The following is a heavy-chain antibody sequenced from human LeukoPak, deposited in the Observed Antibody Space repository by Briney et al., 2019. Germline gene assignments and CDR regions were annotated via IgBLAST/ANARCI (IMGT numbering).Heavy chain of an antibody. V-gene: IGHV3-30*04. CDR2: ISYDGIDS. J-gene: IGHJ3*01. CDR1: GCNFNNYA. CDR3: ARDRYTKHYFDALDL. D-gene: IGHD3-16*02. Sequence: PGRSLRLSCAASGCNFNNYAMHWVRQVPGRGPQWVALISYDGIDSYIADSVKGRFSISRDDSKNTLFLQMNSLRPDDTAVYYCARDRYTKHYFDALDLWGQGSTVTVSS.